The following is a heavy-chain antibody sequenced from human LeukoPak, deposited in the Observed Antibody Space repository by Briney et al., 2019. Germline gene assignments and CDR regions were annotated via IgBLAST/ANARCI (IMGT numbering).Heavy chain of an antibody. V-gene: IGHV3-23*05. CDR1: GFTFSRNG. Sequence: GGSLRLSCAASGFTFSRNGMSWVRQAPGKGLEWVSAIDSSGRNTHCADSVKGRFSISRDNSKNTLILQMNSLRVEDTAVYYCAKALYDSSGDGYWGQGTLVTISS. CDR2: IDSSGRNT. J-gene: IGHJ4*02. CDR3: AKALYDSSGDGY. D-gene: IGHD1-26*01.